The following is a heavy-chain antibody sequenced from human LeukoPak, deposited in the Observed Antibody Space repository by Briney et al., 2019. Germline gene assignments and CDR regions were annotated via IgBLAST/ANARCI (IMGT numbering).Heavy chain of an antibody. V-gene: IGHV3-30*18. CDR2: ISYDGNNK. J-gene: IGHJ4*02. CDR1: RFNFNTYG. CDR3: AKTSSNGGDFDS. D-gene: IGHD4-11*01. Sequence: GGSLRLSCAASRFNFNTYGVHWVRQAPGKGLEWVALISYDGNNKYYVDSVKGRFTISRDSSKNTVYLQMNSLRVEDTGVYFCAKTSSNGGDFDSWGQGTLVTVSS.